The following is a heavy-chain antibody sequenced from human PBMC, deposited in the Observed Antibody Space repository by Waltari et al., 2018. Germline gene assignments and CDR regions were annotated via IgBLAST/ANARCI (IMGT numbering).Heavy chain of an antibody. CDR2: IHYSGNT. CDR1: DVSSNDYY. J-gene: IGHJ4*02. Sequence: QVQLQESGPGLVKPSATLALTSTISDVSSNDYYWCWIRQPPGKGLEWLGYIHYSGNTDSSPSFKSRVTMSIDTSKNQFSLNLSSVSAADTAVYYCARDAATGYSDSWGQGTLVTVSS. D-gene: IGHD1-1*01. V-gene: IGHV4-59*01. CDR3: ARDAATGYSDS.